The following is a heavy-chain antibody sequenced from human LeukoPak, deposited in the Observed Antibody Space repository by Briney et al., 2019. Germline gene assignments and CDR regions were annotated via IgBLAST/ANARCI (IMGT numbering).Heavy chain of an antibody. CDR1: GGSISSYY. D-gene: IGHD7-27*01. Sequence: PSETLSLTCTVSGGSISSYYWSWIRQPPGKGLEWIGYIYYSGSTNYNPSLKSRVTISVDTSKNQFSLKLSSVTAADTAVYYCARDTRYWGSDYWSQGTLVTVSS. V-gene: IGHV4-59*01. CDR2: IYYSGST. CDR3: ARDTRYWGSDY. J-gene: IGHJ4*02.